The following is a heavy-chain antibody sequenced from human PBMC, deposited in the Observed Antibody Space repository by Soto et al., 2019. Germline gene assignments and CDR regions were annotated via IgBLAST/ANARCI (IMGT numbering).Heavy chain of an antibody. CDR1: GGSISGYY. CDR2: IYYSGST. J-gene: IGHJ4*02. Sequence: SETLSLTCTVSGGSISGYYWSWTRQPPGRGLEWIGYIYYSGSTNYNPSLKSRVTISVDTPKNQFSLKLSSVTAADTAVYYCARLYDHYSNGYWGQGTLVTVSS. CDR3: ARLYDHYSNGY. D-gene: IGHD2-8*01. V-gene: IGHV4-59*01.